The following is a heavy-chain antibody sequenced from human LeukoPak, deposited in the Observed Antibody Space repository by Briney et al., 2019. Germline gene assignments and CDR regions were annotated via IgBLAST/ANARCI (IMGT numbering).Heavy chain of an antibody. J-gene: IGHJ4*02. CDR3: AKSTYDLFDY. Sequence: PGGSLRLSCAASGLTFSSYAMNWVRQAPGKGPEWVSGISDSGGSTQYVDSEKGRFTISRDNSKNTLHLQMNSLRAEDTAVYYCAKSTYDLFDYWGQGTLVTVSS. CDR1: GLTFSSYA. V-gene: IGHV3-23*01. D-gene: IGHD3-3*01. CDR2: ISDSGGST.